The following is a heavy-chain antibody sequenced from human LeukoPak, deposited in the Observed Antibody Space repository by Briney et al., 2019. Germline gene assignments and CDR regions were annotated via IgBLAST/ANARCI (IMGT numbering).Heavy chain of an antibody. CDR2: ISSSGSTI. CDR1: GFTFSSYE. D-gene: IGHD2-15*01. V-gene: IGHV3-48*03. Sequence: GGSLRLSCAASGFTFSSYEMNWVRQAPGKGLEWVSYISSSGSTIYYADSVKGRFTISRDNAKNSLYLQMNSLRAEDTAVYYCAREGGDIGYFDYWGQGTLVTVSS. CDR3: AREGGDIGYFDY. J-gene: IGHJ4*02.